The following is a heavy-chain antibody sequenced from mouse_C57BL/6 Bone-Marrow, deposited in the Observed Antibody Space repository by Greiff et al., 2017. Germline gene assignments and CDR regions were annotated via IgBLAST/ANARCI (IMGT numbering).Heavy chain of an antibody. Sequence: QVQLQQSGAELVRPGTSVKMSCKASGYTFTNYWIGWAKQRPGHGLEWIGDIYPGGGYTNYNEKFKGKATLTADKSSSTAYMQFSSLTSEDSAIDYCAREGATGVSHWYVGGWGTGTTVTVST. CDR2: IYPGGGYT. D-gene: IGHD2-10*02. J-gene: IGHJ1*03. CDR3: AREGATGVSHWYVGG. CDR1: GYTFTNYW. V-gene: IGHV1-63*01.